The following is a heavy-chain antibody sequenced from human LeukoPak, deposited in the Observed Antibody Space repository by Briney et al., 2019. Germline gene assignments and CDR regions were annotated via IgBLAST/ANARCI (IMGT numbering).Heavy chain of an antibody. Sequence: GGSLRLSCAASGFTFSSYSMNWVRQAPGKGLEWVSSISSSSTYIYYADSVKGRFTISRDNAKNSLYLQMNSLRAEDTAVYYCASLLVSVPPYYYYYGMDVWGQGTTVTVSS. J-gene: IGHJ6*02. CDR2: ISSSSTYI. CDR3: ASLLVSVPPYYYYYGMDV. CDR1: GFTFSSYS. V-gene: IGHV3-21*01. D-gene: IGHD5/OR15-5a*01.